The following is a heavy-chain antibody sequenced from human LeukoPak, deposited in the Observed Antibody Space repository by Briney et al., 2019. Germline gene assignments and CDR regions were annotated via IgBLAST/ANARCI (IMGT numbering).Heavy chain of an antibody. CDR3: AKDREGLSSGYDLEYFDY. Sequence: TGESLKISCAASGFTFSSYAMNWVRQAPGKGLEWVSAISGGGTTYYADSVKGRFTISRDNSKNTLFLQMNSLRAEDTAVYYCAKDREGLSSGYDLEYFDYWGQGTLVTVSS. CDR2: ISGGGTT. D-gene: IGHD5-12*01. V-gene: IGHV3-23*01. CDR1: GFTFSSYA. J-gene: IGHJ4*02.